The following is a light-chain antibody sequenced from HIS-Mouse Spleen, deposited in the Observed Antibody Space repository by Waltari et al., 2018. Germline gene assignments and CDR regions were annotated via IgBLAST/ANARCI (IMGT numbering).Light chain of an antibody. CDR1: RSDVGSYNL. CDR2: EGS. J-gene: IGLJ3*02. CDR3: CSYAGSSTWV. V-gene: IGLV2-23*01. Sequence: QSALTQPASVSGSPGQSIPIPCPGTRSDVGSYNLVSWYQQHPGKAPKLMIYEGSKRPSGVSNRFSGSKSGNTASLTISGLQAEDEADYYCCSYAGSSTWVFGGGTKLTVL.